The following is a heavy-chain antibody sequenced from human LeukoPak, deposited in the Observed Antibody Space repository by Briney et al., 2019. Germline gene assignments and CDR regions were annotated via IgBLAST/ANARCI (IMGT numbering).Heavy chain of an antibody. CDR1: GFTVSSNY. CDR2: IYSGGST. J-gene: IGHJ4*02. D-gene: IGHD2-2*01. Sequence: GGSLRLSCAASGFTVSSNYMSWVRQAPGKGLEWVSVIYSGGSTYYADSVKGRFTISRDNSKNTLYLQMNSLRAEDTAVYYCARDHRLRSTSCPACWGQGTLVTVSS. CDR3: ARDHRLRSTSCPAC. V-gene: IGHV3-53*05.